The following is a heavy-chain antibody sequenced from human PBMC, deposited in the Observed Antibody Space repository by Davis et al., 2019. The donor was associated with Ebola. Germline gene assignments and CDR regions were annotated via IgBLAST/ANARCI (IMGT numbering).Heavy chain of an antibody. CDR3: AKVDCSGGSCYGMDV. CDR2: IWYDGSKK. Sequence: PGGSLRLSCAASGFTFSDYGMHWVRQAPGKGLEWVAIIWYDGSKKDYADSVKGRFTISRDNSENTLYLQMNSLRAEDTAVYYCAKVDCSGGSCYGMDVWGQGTTVTVSS. V-gene: IGHV3-33*06. CDR1: GFTFSDYG. J-gene: IGHJ6*02. D-gene: IGHD2-15*01.